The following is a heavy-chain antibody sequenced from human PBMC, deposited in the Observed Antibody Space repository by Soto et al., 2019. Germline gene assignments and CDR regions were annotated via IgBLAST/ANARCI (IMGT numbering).Heavy chain of an antibody. CDR3: ARVGDYFDSSGYAH. CDR2: IGAYSGDT. Sequence: ASVKVSCKASGYTFSSYGITWVRQAPGQGLEWLGIGAYSGDTNYAQTVQGRATMTTDTSTSTAYMELRSLRSDDTAVYYCARVGDYFDSSGYAHWGQGTLVTVSS. D-gene: IGHD3-22*01. V-gene: IGHV1-18*01. J-gene: IGHJ1*01. CDR1: GYTFSSYG.